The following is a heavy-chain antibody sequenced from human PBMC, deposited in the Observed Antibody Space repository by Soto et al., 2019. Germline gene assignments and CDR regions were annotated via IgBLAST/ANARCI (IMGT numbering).Heavy chain of an antibody. CDR1: GYTF. CDR2: INPSGGST. Sequence: QVQLVQSGAEVKKPGASVKGSCEASGYTFMHWVRQAPGQGLEWMGIINPSGGSTTYAQKFQGRVTMTRDTSTSTVYMELSSLRSEDTAVYYCARVPRFHDSSGYYFDYWGQGTLVTVSS. J-gene: IGHJ4*02. CDR3: ARVPRFHDSSGYYFDY. V-gene: IGHV1-46*01. D-gene: IGHD3-22*01.